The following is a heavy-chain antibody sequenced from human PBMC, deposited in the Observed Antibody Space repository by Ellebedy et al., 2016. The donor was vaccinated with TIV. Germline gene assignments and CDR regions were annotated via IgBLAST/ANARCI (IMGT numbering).Heavy chain of an antibody. CDR3: ARHSFSYCSGDKCRDWYFDI. CDR1: GGSIYSSRYY. J-gene: IGHJ2*01. Sequence: SETLSLXXTGSGGSIYSSRYYWGWIRQPPGKELEWIGSLYYTGSTHYNPSLKSRVTISMDRSKNQLSLKLTSVTAADTALYFCARHSFSYCSGDKCRDWYFDIWGRGTLVTVSS. D-gene: IGHD2-21*01. CDR2: LYYTGST. V-gene: IGHV4-39*01.